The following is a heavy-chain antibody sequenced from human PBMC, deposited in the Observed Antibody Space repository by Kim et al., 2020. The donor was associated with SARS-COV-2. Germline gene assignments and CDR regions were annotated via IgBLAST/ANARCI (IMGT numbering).Heavy chain of an antibody. CDR3: AKDSEYYGSGYFDL. J-gene: IGHJ2*01. V-gene: IGHV3-23*01. Sequence: ADSVKGRFTISRDNAKTTLYLQMNSLRAEDTAVYYCAKDSEYYGSGYFDLWGRGTLVTVSS. D-gene: IGHD3-10*01.